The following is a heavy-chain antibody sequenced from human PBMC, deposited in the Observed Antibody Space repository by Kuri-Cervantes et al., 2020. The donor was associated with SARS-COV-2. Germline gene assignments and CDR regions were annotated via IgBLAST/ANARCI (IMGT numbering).Heavy chain of an antibody. J-gene: IGHJ4*02. CDR3: AKCPRTGVPGTSGED. Sequence: ASLKISNAAAGFPFSGSAKHWVRQAAGKGLEWVGRIRSKANSYATAYAASVKGRFTISRDDSKNTAYLQMKRLRAEDTAVFYCAKCPRTGVPGTSGEDWGQGTLVTVSS. V-gene: IGHV3-73*01. CDR2: IRSKANSYAT. D-gene: IGHD1/OR15-1a*01. CDR1: GFPFSGSA.